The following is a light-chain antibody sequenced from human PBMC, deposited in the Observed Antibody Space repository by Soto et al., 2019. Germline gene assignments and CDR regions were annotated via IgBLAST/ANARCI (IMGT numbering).Light chain of an antibody. CDR1: SSNIGSNY. J-gene: IGLJ2*01. V-gene: IGLV1-47*01. CDR3: AAWDDSLTTVI. CDR2: RDS. Sequence: QSVLTQPPSASGTPGQRVTISCSGSSSNIGSNYVYWYQQLPGTAPKLLIYRDSHRPSGVPDRFSGSKSGTAASLAIIGLRSDDEADYYCAAWDDSLTTVIFGGGTKVTVL.